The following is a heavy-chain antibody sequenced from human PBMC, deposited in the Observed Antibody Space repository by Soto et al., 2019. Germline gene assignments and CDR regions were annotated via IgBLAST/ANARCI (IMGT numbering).Heavy chain of an antibody. D-gene: IGHD6-13*01. CDR2: ISGSGGST. CDR1: GFTFSSYA. CDR3: AKGDGSSSWYYYYYGMDV. J-gene: IGHJ6*02. V-gene: IGHV3-23*01. Sequence: EVQLLESGGGLVQPGGSLRLSCAASGFTFSSYAMSWVRQAPGKGLEWVSAISGSGGSTYYADSVKGRFTISRDNSKNTLYLQMNSLRAEDTAVYYCAKGDGSSSWYYYYYGMDVWGQGTTVTVSS.